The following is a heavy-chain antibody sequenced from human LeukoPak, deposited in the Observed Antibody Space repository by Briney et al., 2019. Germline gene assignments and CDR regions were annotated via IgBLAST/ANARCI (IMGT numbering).Heavy chain of an antibody. Sequence: GASVKVSCKTSGYTFTSFGLSWVRQAPGQGLEWMGWISTHNGYTIYAQKLQGRVTMTTDTSTSTAYMELRSLRSDDTAVYYCARNNTSGGIDYWGQGTLVIVSS. CDR3: ARNNTSGGIDY. CDR1: GYTFTSFG. D-gene: IGHD6-19*01. CDR2: ISTHNGYT. J-gene: IGHJ4*02. V-gene: IGHV1-18*01.